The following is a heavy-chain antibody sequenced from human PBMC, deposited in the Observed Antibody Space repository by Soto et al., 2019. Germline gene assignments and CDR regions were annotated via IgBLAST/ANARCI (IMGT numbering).Heavy chain of an antibody. CDR2: ISAYNGNT. Sequence: ASVKVSCKASGYTFTSYGISWVRQAPGQGRDGMGWISAYNGNTNYAHKLQGRVTMTTDTSTSTAYMELRSLSSADTAVYYCARGSSIVGATALDYWGQGTLVTVSS. CDR3: ARGSSIVGATALDY. J-gene: IGHJ4*02. CDR1: GYTFTSYG. V-gene: IGHV1-18*01. D-gene: IGHD1-26*01.